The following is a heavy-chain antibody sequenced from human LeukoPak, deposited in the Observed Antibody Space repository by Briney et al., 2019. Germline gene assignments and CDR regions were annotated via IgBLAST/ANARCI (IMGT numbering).Heavy chain of an antibody. D-gene: IGHD6-19*01. V-gene: IGHV4-34*01. CDR3: ARGRIAVAGASTSLFDIDY. CDR1: GGSFSGYY. J-gene: IGHJ4*02. Sequence: PSETLSLTCAVYGGSFSGYYWSWIRQPPGKGLEWIGEINHSGSTNYNLSLKSRVTISVDTSKNQFSLKLSSVTAADTAVYYCARGRIAVAGASTSLFDIDYWGQGTLVTVSS. CDR2: INHSGST.